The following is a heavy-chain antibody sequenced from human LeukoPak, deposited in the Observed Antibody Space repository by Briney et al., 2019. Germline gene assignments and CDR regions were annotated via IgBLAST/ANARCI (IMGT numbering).Heavy chain of an antibody. J-gene: IGHJ4*02. CDR3: ARATYSSSWFY. D-gene: IGHD6-13*01. CDR2: INHSVST. V-gene: IGHV4-34*01. Sequence: SETLSLTCAVYGVSFSGYYWSWIRQPPGKGLEWVWEINHSVSTNYNPSLKSRVTISVDTSKNQFSLKLSSVTAADTAVYYCARATYSSSWFYWGQGTLVTVSS. CDR1: GVSFSGYY.